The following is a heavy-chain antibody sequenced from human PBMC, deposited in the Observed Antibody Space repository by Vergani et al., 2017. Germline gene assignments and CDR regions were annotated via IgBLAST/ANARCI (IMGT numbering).Heavy chain of an antibody. CDR2: INIGGRT. Sequence: DVDLVESGGGFVQPGGSRRLSCAASGFSFRTFSMFWVRQPPGKGLEWVSTINIGGRTSYADSVKGRLTLTRDDSKNTLHLQMNSLRPEDTAVYYCARGMTTETTDLDGFDIWGQGTMVSVSS. V-gene: IGHV3-66*02. CDR1: GFSFRTFS. J-gene: IGHJ3*02. CDR3: ARGMTTETTDLDGFDI. D-gene: IGHD4-17*01.